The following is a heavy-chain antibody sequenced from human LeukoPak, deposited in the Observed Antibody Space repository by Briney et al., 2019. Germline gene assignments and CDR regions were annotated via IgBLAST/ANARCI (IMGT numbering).Heavy chain of an antibody. V-gene: IGHV3-30*18. CDR1: GFTFSSYG. CDR2: ISYDGCNI. J-gene: IGHJ4*02. D-gene: IGHD3-10*01. Sequence: GGSLRLSCAASGFTFSSYGMHWVRQAPGKGLEWVAVISYDGCNIQYANSVKGRFTISRDNSKNTLYLQMNSLRAEDTAVYYCVKEFYYDSGSYTDYFDYWGQGTLVTVSS. CDR3: VKEFYYDSGSYTDYFDY.